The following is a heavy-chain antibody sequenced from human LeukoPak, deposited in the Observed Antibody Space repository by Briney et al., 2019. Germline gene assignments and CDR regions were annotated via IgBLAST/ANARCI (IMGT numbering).Heavy chain of an antibody. J-gene: IGHJ3*02. CDR1: GYRFTSYW. CDR2: IYSGDSDT. CDR3: ASPAFYDGSGHLQDDAFDI. V-gene: IGHV5-51*01. D-gene: IGHD3-22*01. Sequence: LGESLKISCKGSGYRFTSYWIGWVRQMPGKGLEWMGIIYSGDSDTRYSPSLQGQVTISADKSINTAYLQWSSLKASDTAMYYCASPAFYDGSGHLQDDAFDIWGQGTMVTVSS.